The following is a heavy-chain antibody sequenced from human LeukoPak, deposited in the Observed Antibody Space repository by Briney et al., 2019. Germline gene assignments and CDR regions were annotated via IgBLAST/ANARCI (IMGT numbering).Heavy chain of an antibody. CDR2: IYTSGST. J-gene: IGHJ4*02. CDR1: GNSISSYY. CDR3: ARETTGLARYFDY. Sequence: SETLSLTCTVSGNSISSYYWSWIRQPAGKGLEWIGRIYTSGSTNYNPSLKSRITMSVDTSKNQFSLNLSSVTAADTAFYYCARETTGLARYFDYWGQGTLVTVSS. V-gene: IGHV4-4*07. D-gene: IGHD4-11*01.